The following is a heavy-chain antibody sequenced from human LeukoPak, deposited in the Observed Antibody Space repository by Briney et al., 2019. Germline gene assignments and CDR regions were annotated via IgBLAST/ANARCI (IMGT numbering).Heavy chain of an antibody. Sequence: ASVKVSCKASGYTFTSYVISWVRQAPGQGLEWMGWISAYNGNTNYAQKLQGRVTMTTDTSTSTAYMELRSLRSDDTAVYYCARVRVLHYYYYGMDVWGQGTTVTVSS. V-gene: IGHV1-18*01. CDR3: ARVRVLHYYYYGMDV. J-gene: IGHJ6*02. D-gene: IGHD3-10*01. CDR1: GYTFTSYV. CDR2: ISAYNGNT.